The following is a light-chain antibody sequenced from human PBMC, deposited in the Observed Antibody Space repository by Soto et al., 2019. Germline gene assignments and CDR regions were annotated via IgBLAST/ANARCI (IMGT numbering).Light chain of an antibody. CDR1: SSDVWSYNF. CDR2: EGS. Sequence: QSALTQPASVSGSPGQSITISCTGTSSDVWSYNFVSWYQQHPGKAPKVMIYEGSKRPSGVSNRFSGSKSGNTASLTISGLQAEDEADYYCCSYAGSSTWVFGTGTKLTVL. V-gene: IGLV2-23*01. CDR3: CSYAGSSTWV. J-gene: IGLJ1*01.